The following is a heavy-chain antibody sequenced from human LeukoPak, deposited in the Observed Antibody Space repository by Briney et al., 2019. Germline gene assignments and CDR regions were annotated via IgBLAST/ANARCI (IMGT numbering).Heavy chain of an antibody. CDR2: IYYSGST. Sequence: PSETLSFTCTVSGGSISSYYWSWIRQPPGKGLEWIGYIYYSGSTNYNPSLKSRVTISVDTSKNQFSLKLSSVTAADTAVYYCARAPYYFDYWGQGTLVTVSS. V-gene: IGHV4-59*01. CDR3: ARAPYYFDY. J-gene: IGHJ4*02. CDR1: GGSISSYY.